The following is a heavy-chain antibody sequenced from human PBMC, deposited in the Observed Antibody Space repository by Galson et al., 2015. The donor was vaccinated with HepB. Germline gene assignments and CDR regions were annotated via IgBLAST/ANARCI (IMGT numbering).Heavy chain of an antibody. Sequence: SLRLSCAGSRVTFCCYDMHWVRQAPGKGLEWVAVISVDGSNRYYVDSAKGRFTISRDNSKDTLYLQMISLRAEDTAVYYCAKLSIEWRRFANNDYWGQGTLVAVSS. J-gene: IGHJ4*02. D-gene: IGHD5-12*01. CDR3: AKLSIEWRRFANNDY. CDR2: ISVDGSNR. V-gene: IGHV3-30*18. CDR1: RVTFCCYD.